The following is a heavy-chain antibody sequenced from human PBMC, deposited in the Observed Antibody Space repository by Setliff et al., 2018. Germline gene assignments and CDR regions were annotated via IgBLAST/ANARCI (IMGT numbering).Heavy chain of an antibody. CDR1: GGSISGYF. CDR3: ARTGTKRYFDY. D-gene: IGHD1-1*01. Sequence: SETLSLTCTVSGGSISGYFWGWIRQPPGKGLEWIGRIYYNGNAYYNASLKSRLTISVDTSKSQFSLRLNSVTAADTAVYYCARTGTKRYFDYWGQGALVTVSS. CDR2: IYYNGNA. J-gene: IGHJ4*02. V-gene: IGHV4-39*01.